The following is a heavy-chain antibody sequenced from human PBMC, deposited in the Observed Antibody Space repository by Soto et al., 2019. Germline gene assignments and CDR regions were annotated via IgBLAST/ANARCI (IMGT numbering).Heavy chain of an antibody. CDR2: ISGSGGST. CDR3: AKDQPEKGGYNGYY. Sequence: GGSLRLSCAASGFTFSSHAMSWVRQAPGKGLEWVSGISGSGGSTYYADSVKGRFTISRDNSKNTLYLQMNCLRAEDTAVYYCAKDQPEKGGYNGYYWGQGTPVTVSS. V-gene: IGHV3-23*01. J-gene: IGHJ4*02. CDR1: GFTFSSHA. D-gene: IGHD5-12*01.